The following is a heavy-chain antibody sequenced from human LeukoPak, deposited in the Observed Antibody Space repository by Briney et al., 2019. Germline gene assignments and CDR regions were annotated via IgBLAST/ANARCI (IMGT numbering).Heavy chain of an antibody. CDR3: AKGDGATGTAPFDY. CDR1: GFSFSNYG. CDR2: ISNGGGSR. Sequence: WGSLTLSCAASGFSFSNYGMSWVRQAPGKGLEWVSGISNGGGSRNYADSGKGRFTISRDNSKNNMDLQRMSLEDKAMSDYSCAKGDGATGTAPFDYWGQGGMVTVSS. V-gene: IGHV3-23*01. D-gene: IGHD1-1*01. J-gene: IGHJ4*02.